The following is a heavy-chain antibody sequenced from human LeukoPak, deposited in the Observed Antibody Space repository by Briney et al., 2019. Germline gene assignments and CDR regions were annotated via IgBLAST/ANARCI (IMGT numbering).Heavy chain of an antibody. CDR1: GFTFSSYW. CDR2: INSDGSST. CDR3: TGGKATVIDY. J-gene: IGHJ4*02. Sequence: GGSLRLSCAASGFTFSSYWMHWVRQAPGKGLVWVSRINSDGSSTSYADSVKGRFTISSDNAKNTLYLQMNSLRAEDTAVYYCTGGKATVIDYWGQGTLVTVSS. V-gene: IGHV3-74*01. D-gene: IGHD4-17*01.